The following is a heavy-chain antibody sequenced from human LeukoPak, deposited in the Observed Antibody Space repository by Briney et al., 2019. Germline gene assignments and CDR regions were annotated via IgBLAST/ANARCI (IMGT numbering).Heavy chain of an antibody. CDR2: IYYSGST. CDR1: GGSIRSSSYY. CDR3: ARGLEYSSSSQGRYFDY. D-gene: IGHD6-6*01. Sequence: KSSETLSLTCTVSGGSIRSSSYYWGWIRQPPGKGLEWVGSIYYSGSTYYNPSLKSRVTISVDTSKNQFSLKMSSVTAADTAVYYCARGLEYSSSSQGRYFDYWGQGTLVTVSS. V-gene: IGHV4-39*07. J-gene: IGHJ4*02.